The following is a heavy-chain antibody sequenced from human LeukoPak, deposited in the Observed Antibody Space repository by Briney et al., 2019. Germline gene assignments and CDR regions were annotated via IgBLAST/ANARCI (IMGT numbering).Heavy chain of an antibody. CDR1: GYSISSGYY. V-gene: IGHV4-38-2*01. CDR3: VRRRPDSTYYDFWSGWDDAFDI. D-gene: IGHD3-3*01. J-gene: IGHJ3*02. Sequence: PSETLSLTCAVSGYSISSGYYWGWIRQPPGKGLEWIGSIYHSGSTYYNPSLKSRVTISVDTSKNQFSLKLSSVTAADTAVYYCVRRRPDSTYYDFWSGWDDAFDIWGQGTMVTVSS. CDR2: IYHSGST.